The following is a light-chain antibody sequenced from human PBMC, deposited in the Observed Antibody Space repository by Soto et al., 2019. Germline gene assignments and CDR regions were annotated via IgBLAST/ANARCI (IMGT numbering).Light chain of an antibody. J-gene: IGLJ3*02. Sequence: QSVLTQPASVSGSPGQSITISCTGTSSDVGGYNYVSWYQQHPGKAPKLMIYEVSNRPSGVSNRFSGSKSGNTASLTIFGLQAEDEADYYCSSYTSSSTLEWVFGGGTKLTVL. CDR3: SSYTSSSTLEWV. CDR1: SSDVGGYNY. CDR2: EVS. V-gene: IGLV2-14*01.